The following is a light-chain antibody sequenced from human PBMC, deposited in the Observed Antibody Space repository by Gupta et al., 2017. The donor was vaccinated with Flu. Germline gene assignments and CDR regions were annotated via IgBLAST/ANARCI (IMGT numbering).Light chain of an antibody. V-gene: IGLV1-47*01. Sequence: QSVLTQPPSASGTPGQRVTISCSGSSSTFGSNYVYWYQQLPGTAPKLLTYRNNQRPSGVPDRFSGSKSGTSASLAMSGLRSEEEADYYCAAWDDSLSGYVFGTGTKVTGL. CDR3: AAWDDSLSGYV. CDR1: SSTFGSNY. CDR2: RNN. J-gene: IGLJ1*01.